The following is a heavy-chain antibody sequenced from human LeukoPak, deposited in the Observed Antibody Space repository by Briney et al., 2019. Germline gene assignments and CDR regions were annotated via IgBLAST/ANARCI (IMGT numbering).Heavy chain of an antibody. D-gene: IGHD5-24*01. J-gene: IGHJ4*02. V-gene: IGHV1-69*06. CDR2: IIPIFGTA. Sequence: SVKVSCKASGGTFSSYAISWVRQAPGQGLEWMGRIIPIFGTANYAQKFQGRVAITADKSTSTAYMGLSSLRSEDTAVYYCAREEEAGFNDYWGQGTLVTVSS. CDR1: GGTFSSYA. CDR3: AREEEAGFNDY.